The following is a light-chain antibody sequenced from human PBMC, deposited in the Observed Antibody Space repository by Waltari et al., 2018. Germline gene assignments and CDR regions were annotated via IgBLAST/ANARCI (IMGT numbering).Light chain of an antibody. Sequence: SFELTQPSSVSVSPGQTASIACSGDPVGSKWTSWYQQEAGQPPVLGIYADSERPSGVPGRFSAARSGDTVTLNISGTQDLDEADYYCQTWDSNIFVFGPGTKVTVL. J-gene: IGLJ1*01. CDR2: ADS. CDR1: PVGSKW. V-gene: IGLV3-1*01. CDR3: QTWDSNIFV.